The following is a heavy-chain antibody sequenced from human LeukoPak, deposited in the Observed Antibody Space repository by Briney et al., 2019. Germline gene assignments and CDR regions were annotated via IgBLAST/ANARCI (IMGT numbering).Heavy chain of an antibody. CDR2: MSPDSGYT. J-gene: IGHJ4*02. CDR1: GYTFTSYD. Sequence: ASVTVSCKASGYTFTSYDITWVRRATGQGLEWMGWMSPDSGYTGYAQTFQGRVTLTRNTSVSTAFMELSSLRSEDTAVYYCEIYTGYDSFWGQGTLVTVSS. CDR3: EIYTGYDSF. V-gene: IGHV1-8*01. D-gene: IGHD5-12*01.